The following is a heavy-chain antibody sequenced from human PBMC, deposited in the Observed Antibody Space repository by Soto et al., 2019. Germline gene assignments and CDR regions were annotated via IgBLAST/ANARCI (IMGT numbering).Heavy chain of an antibody. V-gene: IGHV4-38-2*02. D-gene: IGHD2-2*02. CDR2: IYHSGTT. CDR3: ARDWETYCGSTSCYTMSP. CDR1: GGSISSGYY. J-gene: IGHJ5*02. Sequence: SETLSLTCAVSGGSISSGYYWGWIRQPPGKGLEWIGSIYHSGTTHYSPSLKSRVTISVDTSNNEFSLKLTSVTAADTAVYYCARDWETYCGSTSCYTMSPWGQGTLVTVSS.